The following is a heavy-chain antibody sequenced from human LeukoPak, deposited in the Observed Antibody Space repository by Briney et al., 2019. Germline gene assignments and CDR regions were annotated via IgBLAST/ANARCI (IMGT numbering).Heavy chain of an antibody. CDR1: GDTFNNYI. Sequence: ASVKVSCKASGDTFNNYIISWVRQAPGQGLEWMGRIIPTAGLANYAQKFQGRVTISADTSTTTVYMELRSLTSEDTAVYYCARPPRGDPFYFDYWAQGTLVTISS. D-gene: IGHD2-21*02. CDR2: IIPTAGLA. J-gene: IGHJ4*02. V-gene: IGHV1-69*02. CDR3: ARPPRGDPFYFDY.